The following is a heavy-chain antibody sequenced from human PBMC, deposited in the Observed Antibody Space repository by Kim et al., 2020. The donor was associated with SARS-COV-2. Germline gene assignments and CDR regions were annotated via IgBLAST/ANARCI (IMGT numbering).Heavy chain of an antibody. CDR1: GGSFSGYY. J-gene: IGHJ6*03. Sequence: SETLSLTCAVYGGSFSGYYWSWVRQPPGKGLEWIGEIHQSGSSNYNPSLKSRVSISTDTSKNQFSLRLNSVTAADTAVYYCARGPYYGGSVTSYYMDVWGKGITVTVS. CDR2: IHQSGSS. V-gene: IGHV4-34*01. CDR3: ARGPYYGGSVTSYYMDV. D-gene: IGHD3-10*01.